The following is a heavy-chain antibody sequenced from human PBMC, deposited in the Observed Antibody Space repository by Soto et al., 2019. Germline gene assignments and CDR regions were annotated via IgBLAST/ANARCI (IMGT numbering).Heavy chain of an antibody. CDR2: IYPGDSDT. D-gene: IGHD2-2*01. CDR1: GFSFTSYW. CDR3: ARHMRYCSSTSCYRVGAFDI. Sequence: GESLKISCKGSGFSFTSYWIGWVRQMPGKGLEWMGIIYPGDSDTRYSPSFQGQVTISADKSISTAYLQWSSLKASDTAMYYCARHMRYCSSTSCYRVGAFDIWGQGTMVTVSS. V-gene: IGHV5-51*01. J-gene: IGHJ3*02.